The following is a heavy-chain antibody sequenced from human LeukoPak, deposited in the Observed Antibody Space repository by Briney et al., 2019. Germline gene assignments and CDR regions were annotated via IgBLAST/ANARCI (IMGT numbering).Heavy chain of an antibody. CDR1: GFTFSSYS. CDR2: ISSSSSYI. Sequence: GGSLRLSCAASGFTFSSYSMNWVRQAPGKGLEWVSSISSSSSYIYYADSVKGQFTISRDNAKNSLYLQMNSLRAEDTAVYYCAREGRDGYNHTGGYFDYWGQGTLVTVSS. V-gene: IGHV3-21*01. CDR3: AREGRDGYNHTGGYFDY. J-gene: IGHJ4*02. D-gene: IGHD5-24*01.